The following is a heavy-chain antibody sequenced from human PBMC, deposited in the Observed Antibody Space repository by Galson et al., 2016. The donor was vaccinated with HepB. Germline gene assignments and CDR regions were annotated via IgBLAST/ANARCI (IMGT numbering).Heavy chain of an antibody. J-gene: IGHJ4*02. Sequence: SVKVSCKASGGTFSNFAISWLRQAPGQGLEWMGGIIPLFGATNYAQKFQGRVTITADKSTTTVYMDLSSLRSEDTAVYYCVRQYSGSYLDYWGQGTLVTVSS. D-gene: IGHD1-26*01. CDR2: IIPLFGAT. CDR3: VRQYSGSYLDY. CDR1: GGTFSNFA. V-gene: IGHV1-69*06.